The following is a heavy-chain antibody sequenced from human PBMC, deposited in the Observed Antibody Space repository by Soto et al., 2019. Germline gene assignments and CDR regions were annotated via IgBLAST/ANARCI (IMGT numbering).Heavy chain of an antibody. CDR1: GCTFSSYA. CDR2: IIPIFGTA. D-gene: IGHD4-17*01. V-gene: IGHV1-69*06. CDR3: ATMTTVTTALDY. J-gene: IGHJ4*02. Sequence: SVKVSCKASGCTFSSYAISWVRQAPGQGLEWMGGIIPIFGTANYAQKFQGRVTITADKSTSTAYMELSSLRSEDTAVYYCATMTTVTTALDYWGQGTLVTVSS.